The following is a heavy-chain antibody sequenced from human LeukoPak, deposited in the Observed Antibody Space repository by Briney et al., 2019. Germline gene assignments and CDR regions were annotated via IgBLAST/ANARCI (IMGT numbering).Heavy chain of an antibody. J-gene: IGHJ4*02. Sequence: PSETLSLTCTVSGGSISSHYWSWVRQPPGKGLEWIGYVLDNVRTKDNPSLNSRFTLSADTSKNQFSLRLTSVTAADTAVYYCATIRRGNIFGFFDFWGQGILVTVSS. V-gene: IGHV4-59*11. CDR1: GGSISSHY. CDR3: ATIRRGNIFGFFDF. D-gene: IGHD5-18*01. CDR2: VLDNVRT.